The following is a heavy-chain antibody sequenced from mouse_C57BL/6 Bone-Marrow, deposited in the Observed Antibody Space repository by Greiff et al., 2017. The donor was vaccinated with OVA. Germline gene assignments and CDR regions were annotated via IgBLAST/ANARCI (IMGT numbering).Heavy chain of an antibody. D-gene: IGHD1-3*01. CDR1: GFTFTSYW. CDR2: IDPNSGGT. J-gene: IGHJ4*01. CDR3: AREGKGDYYAMDY. Sequence: QVQLKQPGAELVKPGASVTLSCKASGFTFTSYWMHWVRQRPGRGLEWIGRIDPNSGGTKYNEKFQSKATLTVDKPSSTAYMQLSSLTSEDSAVYYCAREGKGDYYAMDYWGQGTSVTVSA. V-gene: IGHV1-72*01.